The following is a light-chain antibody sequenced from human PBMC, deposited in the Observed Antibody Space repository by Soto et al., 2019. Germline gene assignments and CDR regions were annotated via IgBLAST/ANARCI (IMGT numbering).Light chain of an antibody. CDR3: QQSYSLPVWT. J-gene: IGKJ1*01. CDR1: QRICAY. V-gene: IGKV1-39*01. CDR2: AEX. Sequence: IHMTKSPSSLSASVGASVTMPXRASQRICAYVNWDPQQPGXXTKIXXXAEXNLADGVPSRFVGSGSGKDFTLSVSSLQPEDFATYYCQQSYSLPVWTFGQGTKVDI.